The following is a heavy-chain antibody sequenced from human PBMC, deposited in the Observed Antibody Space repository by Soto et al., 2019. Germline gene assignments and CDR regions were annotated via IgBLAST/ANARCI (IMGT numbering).Heavy chain of an antibody. CDR1: GGSITTGGYY. CDR2: RYYSEST. V-gene: IGHV4-31*03. Sequence: SETLSLTCTVSGGSITTGGYYWSWIRQLPGKGLEWIGHRYYSESTYYNPSLKSRVSISLDTSKNQFSLKLSFVTAADTAMYYCARTKCSGGSCYLWSLDYWGQGTPATVSS. D-gene: IGHD2-15*01. J-gene: IGHJ4*02. CDR3: ARTKCSGGSCYLWSLDY.